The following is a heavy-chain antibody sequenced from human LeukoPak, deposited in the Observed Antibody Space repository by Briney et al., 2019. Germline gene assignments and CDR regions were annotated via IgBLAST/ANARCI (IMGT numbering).Heavy chain of an antibody. CDR1: GLTVSSNY. CDR3: ARGPTYTDY. J-gene: IGHJ4*02. D-gene: IGHD4-11*01. Sequence: GGSLRLSCAASGLTVSSNYMSWVRQAPGKGLEWVSIIYRGGSTYYADSVKGRFTISRDNSKNTPYLQMNSLRVEDSAVYYCARGPTYTDYWAQGTLVTVSS. CDR2: IYRGGST. V-gene: IGHV3-66*02.